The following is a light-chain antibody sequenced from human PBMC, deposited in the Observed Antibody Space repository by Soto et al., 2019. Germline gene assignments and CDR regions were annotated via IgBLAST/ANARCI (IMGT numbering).Light chain of an antibody. V-gene: IGKV1-12*01. CDR3: QQADTFPPT. CDR2: TAS. CDR1: QGIGDS. J-gene: IGKJ2*01. Sequence: DIQMTQSPSYVSSSVGDRVTVTCRASQGIGDSLAWYQQKPGKAPNLLIHTASSLERGVPSRFSGGGSATDFTLTISSLQAEDFATYFCQQADTFPPTFGQGTKVDI.